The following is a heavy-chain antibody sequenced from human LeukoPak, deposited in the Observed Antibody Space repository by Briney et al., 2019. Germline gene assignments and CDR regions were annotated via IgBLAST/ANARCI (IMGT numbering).Heavy chain of an antibody. CDR2: IYYSGST. D-gene: IGHD6-19*01. CDR1: VGSISSYY. J-gene: IGHJ4*02. V-gene: IGHV4-59*01. CDR3: ARDNSGWYGGAFDY. Sequence: SETLSLTCTVSVGSISSYYWSWIRPPPGKGLEWIGYIYYSGSTNYNPSPKCRVTISVDTSKNQFSLKLSSVTAADTAVYYCARDNSGWYGGAFDYWGQGTLVTVSS.